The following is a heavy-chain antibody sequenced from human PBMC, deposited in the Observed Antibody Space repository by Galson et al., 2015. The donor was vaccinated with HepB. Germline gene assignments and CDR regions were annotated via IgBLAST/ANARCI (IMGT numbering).Heavy chain of an antibody. CDR2: ISSSSSTI. J-gene: IGHJ6*02. V-gene: IGHV3-48*01. CDR3: ARDGSWFGELLAGNYGMDV. D-gene: IGHD3-10*01. Sequence: SLRLSCAASGFTFSSYSMNWVRQAPGKGLEWVSYISSSSSTIYYADSVKGRFTISRDNAKNSLYLQMNSLRAEDTAVYYCARDGSWFGELLAGNYGMDVWGQGTTVTVSS. CDR1: GFTFSSYS.